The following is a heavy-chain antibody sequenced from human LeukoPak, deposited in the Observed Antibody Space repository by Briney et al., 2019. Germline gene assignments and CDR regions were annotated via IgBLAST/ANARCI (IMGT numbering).Heavy chain of an antibody. Sequence: ASVKVSCKASGYTFTSYYMHWVRQAPGQGLEWMGIINPSGGSTSYAQKFQGRVTMTRDMSTSTVYMELSSLRPEDAAVYYCVVVVVAAYYFDYWGQGTLVTVSS. J-gene: IGHJ4*02. CDR3: VVVVVAAYYFDY. CDR2: INPSGGST. D-gene: IGHD2-15*01. CDR1: GYTFTSYY. V-gene: IGHV1-46*01.